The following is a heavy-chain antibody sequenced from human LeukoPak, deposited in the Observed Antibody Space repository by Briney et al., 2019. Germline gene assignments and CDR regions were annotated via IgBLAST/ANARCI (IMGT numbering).Heavy chain of an antibody. CDR2: FVVGSGNT. CDR1: GFTFTSSA. J-gene: IGHJ5*02. D-gene: IGHD3-22*01. V-gene: IGHV1-58*01. Sequence: VASVKVSCKASGFTFTSSAVQWVRQARGQRLEWIGWFVVGSGNTNYAQKFQERVTITRDMSTSTAYMELSSLRSEDTAVYYCAADSGDSSGYYYDFHWFDPWGQGTLVTVSS. CDR3: AADSGDSSGYYYDFHWFDP.